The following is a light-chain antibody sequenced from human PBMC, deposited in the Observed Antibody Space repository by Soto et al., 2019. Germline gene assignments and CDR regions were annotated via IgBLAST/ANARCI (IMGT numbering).Light chain of an antibody. CDR3: QVWDSSDDDRSWV. J-gene: IGLJ3*02. CDR1: KIGSKS. V-gene: IGLV3-21*02. Sequence: SYELTQAPSVSVAPGQTATITCEGHKIGSKSVHWYQQQPGQAPVLVVYEDTARPSGIPERFSGSNSGNTATLTINRVEAGDEADYYCQVWDSSDDDRSWVFGGGTKLTVL. CDR2: EDT.